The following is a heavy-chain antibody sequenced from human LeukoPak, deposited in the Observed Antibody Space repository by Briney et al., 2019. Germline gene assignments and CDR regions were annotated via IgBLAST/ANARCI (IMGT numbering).Heavy chain of an antibody. CDR1: GFTFSSYS. J-gene: IGHJ6*02. CDR3: ARSIAAAGTAGMDV. Sequence: GGSLRLSCAASGFTFSSYSMNWVRQAPGKGLEWVSSISSSSSYIYYADSVKGRFTIPRDNAKNSLYLQMNSLRAEDTAVYYCARSIAAAGTAGMDVWGQGTTVTVSS. V-gene: IGHV3-21*01. CDR2: ISSSSSYI. D-gene: IGHD6-13*01.